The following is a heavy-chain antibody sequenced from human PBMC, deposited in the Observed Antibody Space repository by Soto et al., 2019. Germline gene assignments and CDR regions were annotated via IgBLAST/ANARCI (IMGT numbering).Heavy chain of an antibody. Sequence: QVQLQESGPGLVKPSQTLSLTCTVSGGSISSGGYYWSWIRQHPGKGLEWIGYIYYSGSTYYNPSLKSRVTISVDTSKNQSSLKLSSVTAADTAVYYCARDGWQDLGRCYYYYYGTDVWGQGTTVTVSS. CDR3: ARDGWQDLGRCYYYYYGTDV. V-gene: IGHV4-31*03. CDR1: GGSISSGGYY. J-gene: IGHJ6*02. CDR2: IYYSGST. D-gene: IGHD1-26*01.